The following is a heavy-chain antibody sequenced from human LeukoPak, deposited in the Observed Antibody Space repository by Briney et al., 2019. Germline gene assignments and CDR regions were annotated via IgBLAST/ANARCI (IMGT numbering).Heavy chain of an antibody. Sequence: SETLSLTCAVYGGSFSGYYWSWIRPPPGEGLEWIGEINHSGSTNYNPSLKSRGTISVDTSKNQFSLKLSSVTAADTAVYYCARGRGYGDYSNDAFDIWGQGTMVTVSS. CDR2: INHSGST. D-gene: IGHD4-17*01. J-gene: IGHJ3*02. CDR1: GGSFSGYY. CDR3: ARGRGYGDYSNDAFDI. V-gene: IGHV4-34*01.